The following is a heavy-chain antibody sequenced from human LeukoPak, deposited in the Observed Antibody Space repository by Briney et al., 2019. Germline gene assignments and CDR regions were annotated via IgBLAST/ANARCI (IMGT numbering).Heavy chain of an antibody. Sequence: TGGSLRLSCAASGFTFSSYSMNWVRQAPGKGLEWVSSLSETGDTTDYADSVKGRFTISRDNSKNTVYLQMNSLRADDTAVYYCAKQWLVGIWGQGTLVTVSS. V-gene: IGHV3-23*01. CDR2: LSETGDTT. J-gene: IGHJ4*02. CDR1: GFTFSSYS. D-gene: IGHD6-19*01. CDR3: AKQWLVGI.